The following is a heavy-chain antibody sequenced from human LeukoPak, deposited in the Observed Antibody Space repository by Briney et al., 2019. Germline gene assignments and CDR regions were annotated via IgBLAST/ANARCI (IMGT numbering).Heavy chain of an antibody. J-gene: IGHJ6*03. V-gene: IGHV4-59*01. Sequence: SETLSLTCTVSGGSISGYYWSWIRQPPGKGLEWIGCIYYSGSTNYNPSLKSRVTISVDTSKNQFSLKLSSVTAADTAVYYCARLYGFYYYMDVWGKGTTVTISS. CDR3: ARLYGFYYYMDV. CDR1: GGSISGYY. CDR2: IYYSGST. D-gene: IGHD3-16*02.